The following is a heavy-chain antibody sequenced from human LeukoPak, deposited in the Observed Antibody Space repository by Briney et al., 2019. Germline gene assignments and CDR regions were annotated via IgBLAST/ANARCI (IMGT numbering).Heavy chain of an antibody. CDR1: GYTFTSYG. CDR3: ARPGAAGYSSSWYPQPEYDAFDI. D-gene: IGHD6-13*01. J-gene: IGHJ3*02. Sequence: ASVKVSCKASGYTFTSYGISWVRQAPGQGLEWMGWISAYNGNTNYAQKLQGRVTMTTDTSTSTAYMELRSLRSDDTAVYYCARPGAAGYSSSWYPQPEYDAFDIWGQGTMVTVSS. CDR2: ISAYNGNT. V-gene: IGHV1-18*01.